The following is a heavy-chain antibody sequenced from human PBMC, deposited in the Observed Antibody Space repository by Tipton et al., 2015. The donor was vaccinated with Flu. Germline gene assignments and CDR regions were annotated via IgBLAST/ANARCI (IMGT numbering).Heavy chain of an antibody. D-gene: IGHD1-26*01. J-gene: IGHJ4*02. CDR2: IYYSGGT. V-gene: IGHV4-39*07. CDR1: GGSISSSSYY. CDR3: ARAPDSIVGATVFDY. Sequence: TLSLTCTVSGGSISSSSYYWGWIRQPPGKGLEWIGSIYYSGGTYYNPSLKSRVTISVDTSKNQFSLKLSSVTAADTAVYYCARAPDSIVGATVFDYWGQGTLVTVSS.